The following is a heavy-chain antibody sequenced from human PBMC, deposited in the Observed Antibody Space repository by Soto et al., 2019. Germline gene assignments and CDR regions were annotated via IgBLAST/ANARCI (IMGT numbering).Heavy chain of an antibody. V-gene: IGHV4-59*12. CDR1: GGSISSYY. Sequence: KPSETLSLTCTVSGGSISSYYWSWIRQPPGKGLEWIGYIYYSGSTNYNPSLKSRVTISVDTSKNQFSLKLSSVTAADTAVYYCARDFRDGYISYGMDVWGQGTTVTVSS. CDR3: ARDFRDGYISYGMDV. D-gene: IGHD5-12*01. J-gene: IGHJ6*02. CDR2: IYYSGST.